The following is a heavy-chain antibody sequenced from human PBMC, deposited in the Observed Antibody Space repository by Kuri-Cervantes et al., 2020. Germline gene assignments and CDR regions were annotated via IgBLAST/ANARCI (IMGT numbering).Heavy chain of an antibody. V-gene: IGHV3-69-1*01. J-gene: IGHJ5*02. D-gene: IGHD3/OR15-3a*01. CDR1: GFTFSDYY. CDR2: ISSSSYI. CDR3: ARDNYHFDP. Sequence: LSLTCAASGFTFSDYYMSWVRQAPGKGLEWVSYISSSSYIYYADSVKGRFSISRDNSKNTLYLQMNSLRAEDTAVYYCARDNYHFDPWGQGTLVTVSS.